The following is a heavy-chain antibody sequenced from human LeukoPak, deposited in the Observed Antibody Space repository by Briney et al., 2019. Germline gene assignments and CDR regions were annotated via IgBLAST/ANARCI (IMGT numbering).Heavy chain of an antibody. CDR1: GGTFSSYA. V-gene: IGHV1-69*04. D-gene: IGHD6-13*01. CDR2: IIPILGIA. J-gene: IGHJ4*02. Sequence: SVKVSCKASGGTFSSYAISWVRQAPGQGLEWMGRIIPILGIANYAQKFQGRVTITADKSTSTAYMELSSLRSEDTAVYYCARPAAAGTGLDYWGQGTLVTVSS. CDR3: ARPAAAGTGLDY.